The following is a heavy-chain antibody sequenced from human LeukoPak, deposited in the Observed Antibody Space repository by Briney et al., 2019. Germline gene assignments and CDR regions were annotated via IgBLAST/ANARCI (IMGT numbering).Heavy chain of an antibody. CDR1: GVTFDDYA. J-gene: IGHJ4*02. CDR2: ISWNSDSI. D-gene: IGHD3-3*01. V-gene: IGHV3-9*01. CDR3: AQDGSYDFWSGYYLN. Sequence: GRSLTLSCAASGVTFDDYAMHWVRQAPGKGLEWVAGISWNSDSIGYADSVTGRFTISRDNAKNYLYLQMNSLRAEDTALYYCAQDGSYDFWSGYYLNWGQGTLVSVSS.